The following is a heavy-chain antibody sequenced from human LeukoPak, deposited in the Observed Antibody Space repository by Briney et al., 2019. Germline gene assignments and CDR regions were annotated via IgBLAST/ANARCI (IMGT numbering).Heavy chain of an antibody. D-gene: IGHD2-2*01. CDR2: IYYSGST. CDR3: ARGDCSSTSCHSVY. Sequence: SETLSLTCTVSGGSISSYYWSWIRQPPGKGLEWIGYIYYSGSTNYNPSLKSRVTISVDTSKNQFSLKLSSVTAADTAVYYCARGDCSSTSCHSVYWGQGTLVTVSS. J-gene: IGHJ4*02. CDR1: GGSISSYY. V-gene: IGHV4-59*01.